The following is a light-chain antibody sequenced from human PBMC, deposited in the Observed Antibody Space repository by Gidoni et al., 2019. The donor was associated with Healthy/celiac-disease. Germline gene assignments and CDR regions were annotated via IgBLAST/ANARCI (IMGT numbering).Light chain of an antibody. V-gene: IGKV3-20*01. CDR3: QQYGSSPYT. CDR1: QSVSSSY. Sequence: IVLTQSPGPLSLSPGERATLSCRASQSVSSSYLAWYQQKPGQAPRLLIHGASSRATGIPDRFSGSGSGADFTLTISRLEPEDLAVYYCQQYGSSPYTFGQXTKLEI. CDR2: GAS. J-gene: IGKJ2*01.